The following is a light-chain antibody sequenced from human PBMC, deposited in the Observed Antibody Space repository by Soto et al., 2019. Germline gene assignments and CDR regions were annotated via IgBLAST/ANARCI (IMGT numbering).Light chain of an antibody. CDR1: QSVSSN. V-gene: IGKV3-15*01. CDR3: QQYNNWPGT. J-gene: IGKJ1*01. Sequence: EIVTTQSPATLSVSPGERATLSCRASQSVSSNLAWYQQKPGQAPRLLICGASTRATGIPARFSGSGSGTEFTLTISSLQSEDFAVYYCQQYNNWPGTFGQGTKVDIK. CDR2: GAS.